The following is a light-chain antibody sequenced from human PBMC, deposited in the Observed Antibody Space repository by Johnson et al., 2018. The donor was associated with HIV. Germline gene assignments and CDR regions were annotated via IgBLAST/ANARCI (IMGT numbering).Light chain of an antibody. J-gene: IGLJ1*01. CDR1: SSNVGLNY. V-gene: IGLV1-51*02. Sequence: QSVLTQPPSVSAAPGQTVTISCSGSSSNVGLNYVSWYQQLPGTAPKLLIYQNNKRPSGIPDRFSGSKSGTSATLGITGLQTGDEADYYCGTRDSPLSAGLYVFGSGTKVTVL. CDR2: QNN. CDR3: GTRDSPLSAGLYV.